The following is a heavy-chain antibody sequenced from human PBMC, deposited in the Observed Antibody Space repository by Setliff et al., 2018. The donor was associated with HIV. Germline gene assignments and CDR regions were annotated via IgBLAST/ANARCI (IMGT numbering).Heavy chain of an antibody. CDR1: GFTFSTYT. CDR3: ARGARGYSYG. D-gene: IGHD5-18*01. Sequence: PGGSLRLSCAASGFTFSTYTMNWVRQAPGKGLEWVSSISSNGYYIYYADSVKGRFTISRDNSKNTVDLQMNSLTVEDTAVYYCARGARGYSYGWGQGTLVTVSS. J-gene: IGHJ4*02. V-gene: IGHV3-21*04. CDR2: ISSNGYYI.